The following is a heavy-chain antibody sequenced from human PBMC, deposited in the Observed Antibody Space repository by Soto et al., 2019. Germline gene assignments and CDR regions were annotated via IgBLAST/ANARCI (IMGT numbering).Heavy chain of an antibody. CDR2: IYYSGST. V-gene: IGHV4-30-4*01. CDR1: CGSISSRDYY. CDR3: ARLRRKPKYYDSSHFDY. Sequence: QVQLQESGPGLVKPSQTLALTCTVSCGSISSRDYYWSWIRQPPGKGLEWSGYIYYSGSTYYNPSLKSRVTMSVDTFTNQFSVKLSSVTAADTAVYYCARLRRKPKYYDSSHFDYWGQGTLVTVSS. J-gene: IGHJ4*02. D-gene: IGHD3-22*01.